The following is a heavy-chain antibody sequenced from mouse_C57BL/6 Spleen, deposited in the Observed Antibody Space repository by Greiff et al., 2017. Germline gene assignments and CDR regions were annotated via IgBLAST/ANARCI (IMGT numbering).Heavy chain of an antibody. V-gene: IGHV1-54*01. D-gene: IGHD1-1*01. CDR3: ARQGAIYYYGSSYVHFDY. CDR2: INPGSGGT. CDR1: GYAFTNYL. J-gene: IGHJ2*01. Sequence: VQLQQSGAELVRPGTSVKVSCKASGYAFTNYLIEWVKQRPGQGLEWIGVINPGSGGTNYNEKFKGKATLTADKSSSTAYMQLSSLTSEDSAVYFCARQGAIYYYGSSYVHFDYWGQGTTLTVSS.